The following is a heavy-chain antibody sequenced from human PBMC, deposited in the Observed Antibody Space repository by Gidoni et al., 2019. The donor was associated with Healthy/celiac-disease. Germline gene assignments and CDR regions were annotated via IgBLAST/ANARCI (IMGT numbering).Heavy chain of an antibody. J-gene: IGHJ6*02. CDR2: SRSKANSYAT. V-gene: IGHV3-73*02. D-gene: IGHD2-2*01. Sequence: EVQLVESGGGLVQPGGSLTLSCAASGFTFSCSAMHWVRQASGKGLEWVGRSRSKANSYATADAASVKGRFTISRDDSKNTAYLQMNSLKTEDTAVYYCTRPYCSSTSARYYYYYGMDVWGQGTTVTVSS. CDR3: TRPYCSSTSARYYYYYGMDV. CDR1: GFTFSCSA.